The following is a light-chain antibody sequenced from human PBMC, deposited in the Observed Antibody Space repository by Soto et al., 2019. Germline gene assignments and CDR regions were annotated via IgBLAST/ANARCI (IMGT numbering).Light chain of an antibody. CDR3: QSYDTNTVV. J-gene: IGLJ2*01. V-gene: IGLV6-57*04. CDR2: EDD. CDR1: SGSIGSNS. Sequence: NFMLTQPHSVSASPGKTVTISCTRSSGSIGSNSVQWYRQRPGSAPTIVIYEDDQRPSGVPNRFAGSIDRSSNSASLTISGLQTEDEADYYCQSYDTNTVVFGGGTKVTVL.